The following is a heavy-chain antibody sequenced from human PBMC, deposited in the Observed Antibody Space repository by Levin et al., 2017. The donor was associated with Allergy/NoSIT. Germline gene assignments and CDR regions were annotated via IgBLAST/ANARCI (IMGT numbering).Heavy chain of an antibody. Sequence: GESLKISCKGSGYSFTNNWIGWVRQMPGKGLEWMGIIFPGDSDTRYSPSFQGRVTISVDKSVSTAYLQWTSLEASDTAIYYCATSSAAGALYYFDHWGQGTLVTVSS. CDR2: IFPGDSDT. CDR1: GYSFTNNW. D-gene: IGHD6-13*01. CDR3: ATSSAAGALYYFDH. J-gene: IGHJ4*02. V-gene: IGHV5-51*01.